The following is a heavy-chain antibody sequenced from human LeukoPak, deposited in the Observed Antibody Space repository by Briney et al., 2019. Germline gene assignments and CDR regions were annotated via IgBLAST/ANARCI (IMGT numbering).Heavy chain of an antibody. CDR1: GFTFSSYW. D-gene: IGHD6-6*01. V-gene: IGHV3-7*01. Sequence: QPGGSLRLSCAASGFTFSSYWMSWVRQAPGKGLEWVANIKQDGSEKYYVDSVKGRFTISRDNAKNSLYLQMNSLRAEDTAVYYCARDLRRYSSSCNWFDPWGQGTLVTVSS. CDR3: ARDLRRYSSSCNWFDP. J-gene: IGHJ5*02. CDR2: IKQDGSEK.